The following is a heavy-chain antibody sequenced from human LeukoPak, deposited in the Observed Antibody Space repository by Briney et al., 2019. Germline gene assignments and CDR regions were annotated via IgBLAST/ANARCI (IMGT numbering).Heavy chain of an antibody. CDR2: IRYDGSHK. D-gene: IGHD3-10*01. V-gene: IGHV3-30*02. CDR1: GLTFSSYA. CDR3: AKAGGTYYPDHFDP. J-gene: IGHJ5*02. Sequence: GGSLRLSCAASGLTFSSYAMHWVRQAPGKGLEWVTFIRYDGSHKYYADSVKGRFTISRDNSNNTLYMQMDSLRIEDTAVYYCAKAGGTYYPDHFDPWGQGTLVTVSS.